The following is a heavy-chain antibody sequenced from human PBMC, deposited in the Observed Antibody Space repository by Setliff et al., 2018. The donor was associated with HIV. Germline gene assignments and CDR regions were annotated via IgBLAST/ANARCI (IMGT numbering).Heavy chain of an antibody. Sequence: SETLSLTCTVYGVSITGSDYYWGWIRQPPGKGLEWIATIYYSGSTYYNPSLKSRVTISVDTSKNQISLKLRSVTAADTSIYYCARQKYGSGWDFDSWGQGTLVTV. V-gene: IGHV4-39*01. J-gene: IGHJ4*02. CDR2: IYYSGST. D-gene: IGHD6-19*01. CDR1: GVSITGSDYY. CDR3: ARQKYGSGWDFDS.